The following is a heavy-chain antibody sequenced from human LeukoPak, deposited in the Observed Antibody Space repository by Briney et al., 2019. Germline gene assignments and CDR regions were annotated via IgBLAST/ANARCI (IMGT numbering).Heavy chain of an antibody. J-gene: IGHJ6*03. CDR2: VKHDESEK. V-gene: IGHV3-7*01. Sequence: GGSLRLSCAASGFTFNSYWMSWVRQAPGKGLEWVANVKHDESEKYYVDSVKGRFTISRDNAKNVLYLQMNSLRAEDTAVYYCARDPGRRDPNHPKTYYMDVWGKGTTVTVSS. CDR3: ARDPGRRDPNHPKTYYMDV. CDR1: GFTFNSYW. D-gene: IGHD3-10*01.